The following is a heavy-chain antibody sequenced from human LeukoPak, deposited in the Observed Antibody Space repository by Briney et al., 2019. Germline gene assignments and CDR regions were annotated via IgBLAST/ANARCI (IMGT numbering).Heavy chain of an antibody. CDR3: ARMVVAAMNWFDP. D-gene: IGHD2-15*01. CDR1: GYTFTDYY. V-gene: IGHV1-18*04. Sequence: ASVKVSCKASGYTFTDYYMHWVRQAPGQGLEWMGWISAYNGNTNYAQKLQGRVTMTTDTSTSTAYMELRSLRSDDTAVYYCARMVVAAMNWFDPWGQGTLVTVSS. J-gene: IGHJ5*02. CDR2: ISAYNGNT.